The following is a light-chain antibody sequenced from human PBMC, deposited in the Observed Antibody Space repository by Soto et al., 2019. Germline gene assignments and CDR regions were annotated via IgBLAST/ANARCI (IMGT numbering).Light chain of an antibody. J-gene: IGLJ3*02. CDR1: SGSVSTSHH. Sequence: QTVVTQEPSLSVSPGGTVTLTCGLSSGSVSTSHHPKWYQQTPGQPPRTLIYSTNSRSSGVPDRLSGSILGNKAALPITGALADDESDYYCLLYIGSGIWVFGGGTKLTVL. CDR3: LLYIGSGIWV. V-gene: IGLV8-61*01. CDR2: STN.